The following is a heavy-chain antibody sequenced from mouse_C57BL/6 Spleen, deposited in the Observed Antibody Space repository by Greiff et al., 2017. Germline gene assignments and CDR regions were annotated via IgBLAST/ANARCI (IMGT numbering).Heavy chain of an antibody. V-gene: IGHV3-6*01. Sequence: EVQLVESGPGLVKPSQSLSLTCSVTGYSITSGYYWNWIRQFPGNKLEWMGYISYDGSNNYNPSLKNRISITRDTSKNQFFLKLNSVTTEDTATYYCARDYDGYLNYAMDYWGQGTSVTVSS. CDR2: ISYDGSN. D-gene: IGHD2-3*01. CDR3: ARDYDGYLNYAMDY. CDR1: GYSITSGYY. J-gene: IGHJ4*01.